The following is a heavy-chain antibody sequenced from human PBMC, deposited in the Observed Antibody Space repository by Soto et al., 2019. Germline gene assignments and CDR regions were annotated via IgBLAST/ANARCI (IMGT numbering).Heavy chain of an antibody. J-gene: IGHJ4*02. V-gene: IGHV3-30-3*01. CDR2: ISYDGSNK. Sequence: CVRQAPGKGLEWVAVISYDGSNKYYADSVKGRFTISRDNSKNTLYLQMNSLRAEDTAVYYCASESPSLLFHYWGQGPLVTAS. CDR3: ASESPSLLFHY.